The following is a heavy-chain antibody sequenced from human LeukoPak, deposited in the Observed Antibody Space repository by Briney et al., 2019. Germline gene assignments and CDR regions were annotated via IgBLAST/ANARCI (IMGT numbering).Heavy chain of an antibody. V-gene: IGHV3-21*04. CDR3: AKTQWKVGATDYFDY. Sequence: GGSLRLSCAASGFTFSDYNMNWVRQAPGKGLEWVSSISDSGTYKYYADSVKGRFTISRDNSKNMMFLQMDSLRAEDTAVYYCAKTQWKVGATDYFDYWGQGILVTVSS. J-gene: IGHJ4*02. CDR2: ISDSGTYK. CDR1: GFTFSDYN. D-gene: IGHD1-26*01.